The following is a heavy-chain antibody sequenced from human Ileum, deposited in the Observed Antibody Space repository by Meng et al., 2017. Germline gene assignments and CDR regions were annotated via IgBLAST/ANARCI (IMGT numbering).Heavy chain of an antibody. Sequence: VQLQGSGPGLVRPSDTLSLICTVSGASVTTSHYQWGWIRQPPGKGLEWIGYASTNYNPSLKSRLTISLDTSKNQVSLKLTSVTAADTAVYYCARDHWGSLDYWGQGILVTVSS. CDR1: GASVTTSHYQ. V-gene: IGHV4-61*01. CDR2: AST. CDR3: ARDHWGSLDY. D-gene: IGHD7-27*01. J-gene: IGHJ4*02.